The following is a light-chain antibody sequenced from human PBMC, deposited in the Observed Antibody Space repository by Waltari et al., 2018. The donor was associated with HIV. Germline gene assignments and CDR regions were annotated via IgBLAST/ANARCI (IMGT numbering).Light chain of an antibody. CDR2: ENN. Sequence: NFILTQPHSVSESPGKPVTISCTGDSANIATTLAHWYPLRPRSHPITIIYENNQRPSGVPDRFSGSIDSSSNSASLTISGLRSEDEADYYCQTYDDSGVVFGGGTKLTVL. J-gene: IGLJ2*01. V-gene: IGLV6-57*02. CDR1: SANIATTL. CDR3: QTYDDSGVV.